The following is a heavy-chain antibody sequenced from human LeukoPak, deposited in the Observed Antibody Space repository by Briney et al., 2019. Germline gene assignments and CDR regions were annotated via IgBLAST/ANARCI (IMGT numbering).Heavy chain of an antibody. J-gene: IGHJ6*03. CDR1: GGSISSGNYY. V-gene: IGHV4-61*02. CDR2: IYTNGNT. Sequence: PSETLSLTCTVSGGSISSGNYYWSWIRQSAGKGLEWIGRIYTNGNTYYNPSLKSRVTMSVDTSKNQFSLKLRSVTAADTAVYYCARHQPPIFGVLSSRGPINNYYYIDVWGKGTTVAVSS. D-gene: IGHD3-3*01. CDR3: ARHQPPIFGVLSSRGPINNYYYIDV.